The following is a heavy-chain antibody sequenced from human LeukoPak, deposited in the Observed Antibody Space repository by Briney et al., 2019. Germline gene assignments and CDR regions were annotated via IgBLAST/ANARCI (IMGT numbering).Heavy chain of an antibody. CDR3: ARDYDSELDY. Sequence: GASVKVSCKASGYPFTGYYMHWVRQAPGQELERMGWIDPNSGDTNYAQNLQGRVTMTRDTSINTAYMEVNRLTFDDTAKYYCARDYDSELDYWGQGTLVTVSS. D-gene: IGHD3-3*01. CDR1: GYPFTGYY. J-gene: IGHJ4*02. CDR2: IDPNSGDT. V-gene: IGHV1-2*02.